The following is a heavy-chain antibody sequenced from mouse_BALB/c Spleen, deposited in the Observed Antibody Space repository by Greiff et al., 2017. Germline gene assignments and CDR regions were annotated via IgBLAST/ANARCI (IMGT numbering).Heavy chain of an antibody. J-gene: IGHJ3*01. Sequence: QVQLQQPGAELVKPGASVKLSCKASGYTFTSYWMHWVKQRPGQGLEWIGEINPSNGRTNYNEKFKSKATLTVDKSSSTAYMQLSSLTSEDSAVYYCASGEVRTFAYWGQGTLVTVSA. CDR1: GYTFTSYW. D-gene: IGHD2-14*01. CDR2: INPSNGRT. CDR3: ASGEVRTFAY. V-gene: IGHV1S81*02.